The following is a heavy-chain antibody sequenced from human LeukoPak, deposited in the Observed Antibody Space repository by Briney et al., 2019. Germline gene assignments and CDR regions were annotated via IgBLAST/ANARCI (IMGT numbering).Heavy chain of an antibody. CDR3: ARHAFASPFDI. CDR2: IYHTGDF. CDR1: GVSINSYN. J-gene: IGHJ4*02. D-gene: IGHD2-21*01. V-gene: IGHV4-59*08. Sequence: PSETLSHTCTVSGVSINSYNWSWIRQPPGKGLEWIGYIYHTGDFNYSPSLKSRVTISLDTSKNQFSLNLNSVTAADTAVYYCARHAFASPFDIWGQGAVVTVSS.